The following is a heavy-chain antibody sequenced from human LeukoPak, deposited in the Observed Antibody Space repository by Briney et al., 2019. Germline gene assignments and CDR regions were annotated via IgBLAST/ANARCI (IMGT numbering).Heavy chain of an antibody. CDR2: IYHSGST. J-gene: IGHJ3*02. V-gene: IGHV4-30-2*01. D-gene: IGHD6-6*01. Sequence: PSQTLSLTCTVSSGSISSGGYSWSWIRQPPGKGLEWIGYIYHSGSTYYNPSLKSRVTISVDRSKNQFSLKLSSVTAADTAVYYCARTSIAARRANAFDIWGQGTMVTVSS. CDR1: SGSISSGGYS. CDR3: ARTSIAARRANAFDI.